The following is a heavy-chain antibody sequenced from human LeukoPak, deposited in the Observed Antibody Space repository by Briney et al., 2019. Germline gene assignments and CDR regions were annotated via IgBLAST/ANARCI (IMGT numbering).Heavy chain of an antibody. D-gene: IGHD3-22*01. J-gene: IGHJ4*02. V-gene: IGHV1-46*01. CDR2: INPSGGST. CDR1: GYTFTSYD. Sequence: ASVKVSCKASGYTFTSYDINWVRQATGQGLEWMGIINPSGGSTSYAQKFQGRVTMTRDTSTSTVYMELSSLRSEDTAVYYCAKLSSGYDYYFDYWGQGTLVTVSS. CDR3: AKLSSGYDYYFDY.